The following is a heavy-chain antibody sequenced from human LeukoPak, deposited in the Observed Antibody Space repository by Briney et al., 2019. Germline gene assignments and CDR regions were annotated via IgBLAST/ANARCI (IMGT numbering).Heavy chain of an antibody. CDR2: ITSSGTYT. CDR1: GFTFSNYN. CDR3: AKTGIYYDSSGYYFDY. V-gene: IGHV3-21*04. Sequence: PGGSLRLSCADSGFTFSNYNMNWVRQAPGKAMEWVSSITSSGTYTFYADSVKGRFTISRDNSKNSLYLQMNSLRTEDTALYYCAKTGIYYDSSGYYFDYWGQGTLVTVSS. J-gene: IGHJ4*02. D-gene: IGHD3-22*01.